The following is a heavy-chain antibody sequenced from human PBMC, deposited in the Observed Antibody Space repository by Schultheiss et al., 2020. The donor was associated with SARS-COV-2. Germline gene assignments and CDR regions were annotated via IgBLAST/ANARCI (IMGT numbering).Heavy chain of an antibody. Sequence: SQTLLLTCAVYGGSFSGYYWSWIRQPPGKGLEWIGEINHSGSTNYNPSLKSRVTISVDTSKNQFSLKLSSVTAADTAVYYCARLRISGWFDPWGQGALVTVSS. V-gene: IGHV4-34*01. CDR1: GGSFSGYY. CDR2: INHSGST. CDR3: ARLRISGWFDP. J-gene: IGHJ5*02. D-gene: IGHD2-15*01.